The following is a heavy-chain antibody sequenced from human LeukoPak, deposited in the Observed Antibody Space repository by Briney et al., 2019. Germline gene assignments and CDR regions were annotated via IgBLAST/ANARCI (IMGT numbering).Heavy chain of an antibody. CDR2: ISGSGGVT. V-gene: IGHV3-23*01. J-gene: IGHJ4*02. Sequence: GGSLRLSCAASGFTFGSYAMNWVREAPGKGVEWISGISGSGGVTYYADSVKGRFTISRDNSKNTLYVQMNSLRAEDTAVYYCATRPIVGAPYWGQGTLVTVSS. CDR3: ATRPIVGAPY. D-gene: IGHD1-26*01. CDR1: GFTFGSYA.